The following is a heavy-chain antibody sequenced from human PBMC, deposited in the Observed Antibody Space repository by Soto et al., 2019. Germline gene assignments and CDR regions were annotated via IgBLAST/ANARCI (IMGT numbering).Heavy chain of an antibody. D-gene: IGHD5-18*01. CDR3: ASTEVGYTYNFDY. V-gene: IGHV3-48*02. J-gene: IGHJ4*02. Sequence: GGSLRLSCAASGFTFSSYSMNWVRQAPGKGLEWVSYISSSSTIYYADSVKGRFTISRDNAKNSLYLQMNSLRDEDTAVYYCASTEVGYTYNFDYWGQGTLVTVSS. CDR1: GFTFSSYS. CDR2: ISSSSTI.